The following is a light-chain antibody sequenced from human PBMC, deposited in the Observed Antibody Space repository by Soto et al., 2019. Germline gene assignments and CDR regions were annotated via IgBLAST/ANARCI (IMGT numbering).Light chain of an antibody. Sequence: QSVLTQPPSASGSPGQSVTISCTGTSSDVGGYNYVSWYQQHPGKAPKLMIYEVSKRPSGVPDRFSGSRSGNTASLTVSGLQAEDEADYYCSSSAGRNTLYVFGTGTKVTVL. CDR1: SSDVGGYNY. CDR2: EVS. CDR3: SSSAGRNTLYV. V-gene: IGLV2-8*01. J-gene: IGLJ1*01.